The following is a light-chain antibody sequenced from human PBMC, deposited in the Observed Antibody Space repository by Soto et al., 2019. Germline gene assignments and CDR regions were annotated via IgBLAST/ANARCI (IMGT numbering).Light chain of an antibody. CDR1: QSVSSTF. J-gene: IGKJ4*01. V-gene: IGKV3-20*01. CDR3: QQYSSSTPTLT. Sequence: EIVLTQSPGTLSLSPGERATLSCRASQSVSSTFLAWYQQKPGQAPRLLIYDASSRATGIPDRFSGSGSGTDFSLIISRLEPEDFAVDYCQQYSSSTPTLTFGGGTKVEIK. CDR2: DAS.